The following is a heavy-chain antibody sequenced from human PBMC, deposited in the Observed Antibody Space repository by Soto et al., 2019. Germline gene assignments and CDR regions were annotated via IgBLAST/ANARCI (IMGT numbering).Heavy chain of an antibody. CDR3: ARDSVYGSGTSVSHLLAF. CDR1: GFTFGSYW. J-gene: IGHJ4*01. D-gene: IGHD3-10*01. CDR2: IKWGASEK. Sequence: GGSLRLSCAASGFTFGSYWMSWVRQAPGKGLEWLATIKWGASEKKYVDSVKGRFTMSRDNAKNSLYLQMDSLRAEDTAVYYCARDSVYGSGTSVSHLLAFSGHGTLVIGSA. V-gene: IGHV3-7*01.